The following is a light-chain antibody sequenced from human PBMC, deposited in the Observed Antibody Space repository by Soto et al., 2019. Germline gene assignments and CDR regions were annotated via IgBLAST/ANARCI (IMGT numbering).Light chain of an antibody. Sequence: QSVLTQPPSVSAAPGQKVTISCSGSSSNIGGNSVHWYQQLPGTAPKLLIFGNNNRPSGVPDRFSGSKSGTSASLAITGLQAEDEADYYCQSYDSSLSGFYVFGTGTKVTVL. V-gene: IGLV1-40*01. CDR1: SSNIGGNS. J-gene: IGLJ1*01. CDR3: QSYDSSLSGFYV. CDR2: GNN.